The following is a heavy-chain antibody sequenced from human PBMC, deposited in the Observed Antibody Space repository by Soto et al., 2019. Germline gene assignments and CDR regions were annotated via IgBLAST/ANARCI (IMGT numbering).Heavy chain of an antibody. Sequence: SVKVSCKASGGTFSSYAISWVRQAPGQGLEWMGGIIPISGTANYAQKFQGRVTITADESTSTAYMELSSLRSEDTAVHYCARAAVAGRFAVGYWGQGTLVTVSS. CDR1: GGTFSSYA. V-gene: IGHV1-69*13. CDR2: IIPISGTA. J-gene: IGHJ4*02. D-gene: IGHD6-19*01. CDR3: ARAAVAGRFAVGY.